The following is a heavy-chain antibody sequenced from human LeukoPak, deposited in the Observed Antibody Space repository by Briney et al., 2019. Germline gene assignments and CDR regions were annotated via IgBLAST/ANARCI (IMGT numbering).Heavy chain of an antibody. CDR1: GYTFSAYY. CDR2: INPNTGDT. Sequence: RASVKVSCKASGYTFSAYYMYWVREAPGQGLEWMGWINPNTGDTNYAQNFQGRVTMTRDTSTSTVYMDLSSLRSEDTAVYYCARESGLGYFEAALWGAFDIWGQGTMVTVSS. J-gene: IGHJ3*02. D-gene: IGHD3-9*01. CDR3: ARESGLGYFEAALWGAFDI. V-gene: IGHV1-2*02.